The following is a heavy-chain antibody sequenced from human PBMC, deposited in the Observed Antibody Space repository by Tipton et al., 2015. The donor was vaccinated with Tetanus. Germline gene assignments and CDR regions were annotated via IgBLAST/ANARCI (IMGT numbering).Heavy chain of an antibody. V-gene: IGHV4-39*07. J-gene: IGHJ6*02. CDR1: GASMTSSYYY. CDR3: ARVKGTYNHYGLDV. Sequence: TLSLTCSVSGASMTSSYYYWGWIRQPPGKGLEWIGNIYYRGSTYYSPSLRSRVVMSIDTSKNQFSLRLRSVTAADTAVYYCARVKGTYNHYGLDVWGQGTTVTVAS. CDR2: IYYRGST. D-gene: IGHD3-10*01.